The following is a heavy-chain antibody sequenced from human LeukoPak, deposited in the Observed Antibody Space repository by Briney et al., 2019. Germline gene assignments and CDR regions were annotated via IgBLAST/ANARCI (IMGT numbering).Heavy chain of an antibody. CDR2: IIPIFGTA. J-gene: IGHJ4*02. CDR1: GGTFSSYA. D-gene: IGHD3-3*01. Sequence: GASVKVSCKASGGTFSSYAISWVRQAPGQGLEWMGGIIPIFGTANYAQKFQGRVTITADESTSTAYMELSSLRSEDTAVYYCAKLSGITIFGVVIINWGQGTLVNVCS. V-gene: IGHV1-69*13. CDR3: AKLSGITIFGVVIIN.